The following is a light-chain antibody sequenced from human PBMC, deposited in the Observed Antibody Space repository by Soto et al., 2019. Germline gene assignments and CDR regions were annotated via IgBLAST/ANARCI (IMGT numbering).Light chain of an antibody. V-gene: IGLV2-14*01. CDR3: SSYTTTSTVV. CDR1: SSDIGGHNY. CDR2: EVS. J-gene: IGLJ2*01. Sequence: QSALTQPASVSGSPGQSITVSCTGTSSDIGGHNYVSWYQQHPGKVPKLIIYEVSNRPSGVSNRFSGSKSGNTASLTVSGLQAEDEADYYCSSYTTTSTVVFGGATKVTVL.